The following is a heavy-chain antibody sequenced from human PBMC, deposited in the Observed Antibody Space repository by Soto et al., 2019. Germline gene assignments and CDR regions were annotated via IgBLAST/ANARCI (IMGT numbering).Heavy chain of an antibody. Sequence: PGRSLRLSCAASGFTFSGSSIHWVHQASGKGLEWIGRIRSKTNSYATAYAASVKGRFTISRDDSKNTAYLQMNGLKTGDTAVYFCYTHMVRGLTITRSRLAYWGQATLVPVYS. CDR2: IRSKTNSYAT. V-gene: IGHV3-73*01. D-gene: IGHD3-10*01. CDR3: YTHMVRGLTITRSRLAY. CDR1: GFTFSGSS. J-gene: IGHJ4*02.